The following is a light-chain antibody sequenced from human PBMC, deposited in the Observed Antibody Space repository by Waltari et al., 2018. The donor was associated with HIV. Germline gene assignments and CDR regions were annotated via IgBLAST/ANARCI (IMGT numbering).Light chain of an antibody. CDR2: RNN. J-gene: IGLJ3*02. Sequence: QAGLAQPPSVSKGSGQTATLPCPGNSNNVASPRAAWLQQHQDHPPKLLSYRNNDRPSGISERLSASRSGNTASLTITGLQPEDEADYYCSAWDSSLTAWVFGGGTKLTVL. CDR1: SNNVASPR. CDR3: SAWDSSLTAWV. V-gene: IGLV10-54*01.